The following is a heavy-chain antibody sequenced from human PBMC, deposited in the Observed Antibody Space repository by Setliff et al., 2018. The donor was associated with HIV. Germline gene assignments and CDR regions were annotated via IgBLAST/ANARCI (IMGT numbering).Heavy chain of an antibody. CDR3: TRDRPDYDFWSGYTFDY. Sequence: GGSLRLSCTPSGFTFGDYAMNWVRQAPGKGLEWVGLIRSEAYGGTTEYAASVKGRFTISRDDSKSIAYLQMNSLKTDDTAVYYCTRDRPDYDFWSGYTFDYWGQGTQVTVS. J-gene: IGHJ4*02. D-gene: IGHD3-3*01. CDR1: GFTFGDYA. V-gene: IGHV3-49*04. CDR2: IRSEAYGGTT.